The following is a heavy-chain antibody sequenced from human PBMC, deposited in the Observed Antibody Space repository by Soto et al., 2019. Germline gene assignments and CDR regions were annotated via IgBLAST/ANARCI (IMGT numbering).Heavy chain of an antibody. CDR3: AREGSGSAFDY. CDR2: MWYDGSDK. CDR1: GFIFSNYG. V-gene: IGHV3-33*01. Sequence: PGGSLRLSCAASGFIFSNYGMHWVRQAPGKGLEWVAVMWYDGSDKFYADSVKGRFTISRDISKNTLYLQMNSLRAEDTAVYYCAREGSGSAFDYWGQGTLVTVSS. J-gene: IGHJ4*02. D-gene: IGHD3-10*01.